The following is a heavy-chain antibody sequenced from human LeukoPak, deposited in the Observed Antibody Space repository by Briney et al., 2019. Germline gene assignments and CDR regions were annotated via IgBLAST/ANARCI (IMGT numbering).Heavy chain of an antibody. D-gene: IGHD2-15*01. J-gene: IGHJ5*02. Sequence: ASVKVSCKASGYTFTSYGISWVRQAPGQGLEWMGWISAYNGNTNYAQKLQGRVTMTTDTSTSTAYMELRSLRSDDTAVYYCARLVVVVAATPGPNWFDPWGQGTLVTVSS. CDR3: ARLVVVVAATPGPNWFDP. V-gene: IGHV1-18*01. CDR2: ISAYNGNT. CDR1: GYTFTSYG.